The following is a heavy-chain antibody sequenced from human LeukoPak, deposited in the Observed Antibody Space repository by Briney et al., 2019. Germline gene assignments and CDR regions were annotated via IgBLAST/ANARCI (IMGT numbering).Heavy chain of an antibody. D-gene: IGHD1-26*01. CDR2: IWFDGSNA. V-gene: IGHV3-33*01. CDR3: ARDVRGGNYAPYYFDY. J-gene: IGHJ4*02. Sequence: GGSLRLSCAASGFTFTTYSMHWVRQAPGRGLEWVAVIWFDGSNAIYADSVKGRFTVSRDNSKNALYLQMNSLRVEDTALYYCARDVRGGNYAPYYFDYWGQGALVTVSS. CDR1: GFTFTTYS.